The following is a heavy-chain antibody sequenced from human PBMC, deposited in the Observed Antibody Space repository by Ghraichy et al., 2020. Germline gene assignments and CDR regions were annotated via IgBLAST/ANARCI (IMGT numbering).Heavy chain of an antibody. D-gene: IGHD6-6*01. CDR1: GGTFSSYA. CDR3: AREEYSSPKEEYYYGMDV. Sequence: SVKVSCKASGGTFSSYAISWVRQAPGQGLEWMGGIIPIFGTANYAQKFQGRVTITADESTSTAYMELSSLRSEDTAVYYCAREEYSSPKEEYYYGMDVWGQGTTVTVSS. J-gene: IGHJ6*02. V-gene: IGHV1-69*13. CDR2: IIPIFGTA.